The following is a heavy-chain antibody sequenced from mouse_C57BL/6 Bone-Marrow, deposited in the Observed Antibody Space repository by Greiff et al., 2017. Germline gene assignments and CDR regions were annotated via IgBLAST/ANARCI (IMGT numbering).Heavy chain of an antibody. D-gene: IGHD2-5*01. CDR3: AREGYSNYFDY. CDR1: GFTFSDYY. CDR2: INYDGSST. Sequence: EVHLVESEGGLVQPGSSMKLSCTASGFTFSDYYMAWVRQVPEKGLEWVANINYDGSSTYYLDFLKSRFIISSDNAKNILYLQMSSLKYEDTATYYCAREGYSNYFDYWGQGTTLTVSS. V-gene: IGHV5-16*01. J-gene: IGHJ2*01.